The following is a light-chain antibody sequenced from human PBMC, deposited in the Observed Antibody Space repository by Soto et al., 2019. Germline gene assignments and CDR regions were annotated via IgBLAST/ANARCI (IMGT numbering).Light chain of an antibody. CDR2: GAS. CDR1: QSVSSN. Sequence: EIVMTQSPDTLSVSPGERATLSCRASQSVSSNLAWYQQKPGQAPRLLIYGASTRATGIPARFSGSGSGTEFTLTISSLQSEDFAVIYCQQYNNWPRTFGGGTKVEIK. J-gene: IGKJ4*01. CDR3: QQYNNWPRT. V-gene: IGKV3-15*01.